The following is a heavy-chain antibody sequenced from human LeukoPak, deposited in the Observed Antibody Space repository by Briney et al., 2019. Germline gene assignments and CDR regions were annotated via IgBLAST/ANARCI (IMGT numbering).Heavy chain of an antibody. V-gene: IGHV3-30*04. D-gene: IGHD3-16*01. CDR1: GFTFSDSG. CDR3: ATSIERSTWGSLALDF. CDR2: LSYDGSLK. J-gene: IGHJ4*02. Sequence: PGTSLRLSCTGSGFTFSDSGMHWVRQAPGKGLEWMAILSYDGSLKYYADSVKGRFTISRDNSKNTLYLQMNSLRVEDTAVYYCATSIERSTWGSLALDFWGQGTLVTVSS.